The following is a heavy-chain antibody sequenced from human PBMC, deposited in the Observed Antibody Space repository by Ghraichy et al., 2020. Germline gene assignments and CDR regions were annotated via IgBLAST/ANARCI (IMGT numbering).Heavy chain of an antibody. CDR2: ISSNAYST. J-gene: IGHJ4*02. CDR3: VVQYFYGSIGGD. D-gene: IGHD3-10*01. V-gene: IGHV3-64D*09. CDR1: GFTFSSYT. Sequence: GGSLRLSCSASGFTFSSYTLHWVRQAPGKGLEYVSAISSNAYSTYYADSLRGRFTVSRDNSRNTLCLQMSSLRAEDTAVYYCVVQYFYGSIGGDWGQGNLVTVAS.